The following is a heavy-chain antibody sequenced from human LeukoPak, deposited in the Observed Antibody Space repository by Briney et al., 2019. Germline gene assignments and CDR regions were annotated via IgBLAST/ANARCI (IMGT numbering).Heavy chain of an antibody. Sequence: GGSLRLSCAASGFTFSSYWMHWVRQAPGKGLVWVSRINSDGSSTSYADSVKGRFTISRDNAKNSLYLQMNSLRAEDTAVYYCARASGFRFLEWLPTNYIAVAGHFDYWGQGTLVTVSS. CDR1: GFTFSSYW. D-gene: IGHD3-3*01. CDR2: INSDGSST. J-gene: IGHJ4*02. CDR3: ARASGFRFLEWLPTNYIAVAGHFDY. V-gene: IGHV3-74*01.